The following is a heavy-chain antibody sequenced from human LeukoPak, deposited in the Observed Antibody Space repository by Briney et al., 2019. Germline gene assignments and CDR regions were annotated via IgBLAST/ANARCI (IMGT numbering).Heavy chain of an antibody. CDR3: AKDLNSSGFGY. V-gene: IGHV3-30*18. CDR2: ISYDGSNK. J-gene: IGHJ4*02. D-gene: IGHD6-19*01. CDR1: GFTFSSYG. Sequence: GGSLRLSCAASGFTFSSYGMHWVRQAPGKGLEWVAVISYDGSNKYYADSVKGRFTISRDNSKNTLYLQMNSLRAEDTAVYYCAKDLNSSGFGYWGQGTLVTVPS.